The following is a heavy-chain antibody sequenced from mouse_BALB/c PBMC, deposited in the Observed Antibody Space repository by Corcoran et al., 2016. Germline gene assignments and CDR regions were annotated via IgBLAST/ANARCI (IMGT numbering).Heavy chain of an antibody. CDR2: ILPGSGST. J-gene: IGHJ4*01. Sequence: QVQLQQSGAELMKPGASVKIYCKATGYTFSSYWIEWVKQRPGHGLEWIGEILPGSGSTNYNEKFKGKATFTADTSSNTAYMQLSSLTSEDSSVYYCARSGRYDAMDYWGQGTSVTVSS. D-gene: IGHD2-10*02. CDR3: ARSGRYDAMDY. CDR1: GYTFSSYW. V-gene: IGHV1-9*01.